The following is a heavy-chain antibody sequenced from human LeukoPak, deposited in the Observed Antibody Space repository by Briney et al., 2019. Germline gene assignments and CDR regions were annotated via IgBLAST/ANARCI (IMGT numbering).Heavy chain of an antibody. CDR2: INHSGSA. CDR3: ARMRDNWNVCVFDI. Sequence: PSETLSLTCGVYGGSFGGDYWSWVRQPPGKGLEWIGEINHSGSASYNPSLKSRVTISVDTSKIQFSLKLSSVTATDTAVYYCARMRDNWNVCVFDIWGQGTMVTVSS. CDR1: GGSFGGDY. J-gene: IGHJ3*02. V-gene: IGHV4-34*01. D-gene: IGHD1-1*01.